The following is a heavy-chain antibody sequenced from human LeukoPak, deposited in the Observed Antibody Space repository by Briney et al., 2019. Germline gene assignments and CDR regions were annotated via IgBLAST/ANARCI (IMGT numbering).Heavy chain of an antibody. CDR3: ARERLVGATITGLFDP. V-gene: IGHV1-46*01. D-gene: IGHD1-26*01. CDR2: INPSGGST. Sequence: WASVKVSCKACGYTFTSYYMHWVRQAPGQGLEWMGIINPSGGSTSYAQKFQGRVTMTRDMSTSTVYMELSSLRSEDTAVYYCARERLVGATITGLFDPWGQGTLVTVSS. CDR1: GYTFTSYY. J-gene: IGHJ5*02.